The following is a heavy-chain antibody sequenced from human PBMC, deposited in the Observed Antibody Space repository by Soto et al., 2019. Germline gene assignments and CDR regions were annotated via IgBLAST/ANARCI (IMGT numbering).Heavy chain of an antibody. J-gene: IGHJ5*02. CDR2: IKSKTDGGTT. D-gene: IGHD3-3*01. CDR1: GVTCSDAG. Sequence: GGSLRHCYAASGVTCSDAGMNWVRQAPGKGLEWVGRIKSKTDGGTTDYAAPVKGRFTISRDDSKNTLYLQMNSLKTEDTAVYYCTTVNRIYYDFWSGYFEGVAWFDPWGQGTLVTVSS. CDR3: TTVNRIYYDFWSGYFEGVAWFDP. V-gene: IGHV3-15*07.